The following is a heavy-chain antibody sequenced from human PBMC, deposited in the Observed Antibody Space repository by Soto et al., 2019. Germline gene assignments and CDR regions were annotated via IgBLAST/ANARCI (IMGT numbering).Heavy chain of an antibody. CDR2: IIPIFGTA. V-gene: IGHV1-69*13. CDR1: GGTFSSYA. Sequence: GASVKVSCKASGGTFSSYAISWVRQAPGQGLEWMGGIIPIFGTANYAQKFQGRVTITADESTSTAYMELSSLRSEDTAVYYCARGAWDDYSGTNYCMDVWGQGTTVTVSS. CDR3: ARGAWDDYSGTNYCMDV. J-gene: IGHJ6*02. D-gene: IGHD4-4*01.